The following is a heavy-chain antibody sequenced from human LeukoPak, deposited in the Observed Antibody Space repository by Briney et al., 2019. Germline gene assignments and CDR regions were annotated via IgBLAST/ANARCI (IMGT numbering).Heavy chain of an antibody. Sequence: GGSLRLSCAASGFTFSGYWMSWVRQAPGKGLEWVANIKQDGSVKYYVDSVKGRFTISRDNAKNSLYLQMSSLRAEDTAVYYCARDLGGTLTTSSFDSWGQGTLVTVSS. CDR1: GFTFSGYW. CDR2: IKQDGSVK. D-gene: IGHD4-11*01. V-gene: IGHV3-7*01. CDR3: ARDLGGTLTTSSFDS. J-gene: IGHJ4*02.